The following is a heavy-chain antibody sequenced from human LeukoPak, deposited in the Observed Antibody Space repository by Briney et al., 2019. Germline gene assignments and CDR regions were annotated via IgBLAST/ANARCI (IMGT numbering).Heavy chain of an antibody. Sequence: ASVKVSCKASDYTFTNYGISWVRQAPGQGLEWLGWISAYNGNTIYAQKFQGRVTMTTDTPTSTAYMELRSLRSDDTAVYYCGRDQRITQIAVFTDTFDMWGQGTLVTVSS. CDR2: ISAYNGNT. CDR3: GRDQRITQIAVFTDTFDM. V-gene: IGHV1-18*01. J-gene: IGHJ3*02. D-gene: IGHD3-22*01. CDR1: DYTFTNYG.